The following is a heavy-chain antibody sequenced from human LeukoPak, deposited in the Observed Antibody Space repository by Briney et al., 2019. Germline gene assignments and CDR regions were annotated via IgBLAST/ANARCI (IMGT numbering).Heavy chain of an antibody. CDR1: GFTFSSYS. D-gene: IGHD4-17*01. V-gene: IGHV3-21*01. CDR3: AREVYGDYVLGY. Sequence: GGSLRLSCAASGFTFSSYSMNWVRQAPGKGLEWVSSISSSSSYIYYADSVKGRFTISRDNAKNSLYLQMNSLRAEDTAVYYCAREVYGDYVLGYWGQGTLVTVSS. J-gene: IGHJ4*02. CDR2: ISSSSSYI.